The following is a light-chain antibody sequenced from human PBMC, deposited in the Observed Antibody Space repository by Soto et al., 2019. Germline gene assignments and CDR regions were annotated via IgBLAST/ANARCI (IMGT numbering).Light chain of an antibody. V-gene: IGKV3-20*01. J-gene: IGKJ1*01. CDR2: GAS. CDR1: QSVSSSN. Sequence: EIVLTQSPGTLSLSPGERATLSCRASQSVSSSNLAWYQQKPGQTPRLLIYGASNRATGIPDRFSGSGSGTDFTLTISRLEPEDFAVYYCLQYGSSSRTFGHGTKVEIK. CDR3: LQYGSSSRT.